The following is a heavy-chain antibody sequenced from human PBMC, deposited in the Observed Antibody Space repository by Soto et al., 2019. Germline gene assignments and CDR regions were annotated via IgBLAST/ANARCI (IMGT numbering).Heavy chain of an antibody. CDR1: GDSLGNYY. J-gene: IGHJ6*02. CDR3: ARADYEILTGSYAMDV. Sequence: SETLSLTXTVSGDSLGNYYWFWIRQPVGKGLEWIGRVSSSGNTNANPTLNSRATMSIDTSKNQFSLRLRSVTAADTAVYYCARADYEILTGSYAMDVWGQGTTVTVSS. D-gene: IGHD3-9*01. V-gene: IGHV4-4*07. CDR2: VSSSGNT.